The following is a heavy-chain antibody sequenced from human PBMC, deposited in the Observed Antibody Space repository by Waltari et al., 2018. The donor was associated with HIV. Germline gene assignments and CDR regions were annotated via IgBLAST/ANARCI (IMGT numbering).Heavy chain of an antibody. CDR3: ARLWTVANKPGRSRFNYYGMDV. J-gene: IGHJ6*02. CDR2: IYYSGST. D-gene: IGHD4-17*01. Sequence: QLQLQESGPGLVKPSETLSLTCTVTGGSISSSSYYWGWIRQPPGKGLERIGGIYYSGSTYYNPSLKSRVTISVDTSKNQFSLKLSSVTAADTAVYYCARLWTVANKPGRSRFNYYGMDVWGQGTTVTVSS. CDR1: GGSISSSSYY. V-gene: IGHV4-39*01.